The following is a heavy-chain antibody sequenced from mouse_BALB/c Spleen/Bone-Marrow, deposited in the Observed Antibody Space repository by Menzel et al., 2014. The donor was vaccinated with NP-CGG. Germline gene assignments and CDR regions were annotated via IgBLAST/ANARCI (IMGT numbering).Heavy chain of an antibody. V-gene: IGHV1-39*01. J-gene: IGHJ2*01. Sequence: VQLQQSGPELEKPGASVKISCKASGYSFTGYNMNWVKQYNGQSLEWIGNVDPYYGVTTYNQKFKGKATLTVDKSSSTAYMQLERLTSEDSAVYYCARSYNSFDFWGQGTTLTVSS. CDR2: VDPYYGVT. CDR1: GYSFTGYN. CDR3: ARSYNSFDF.